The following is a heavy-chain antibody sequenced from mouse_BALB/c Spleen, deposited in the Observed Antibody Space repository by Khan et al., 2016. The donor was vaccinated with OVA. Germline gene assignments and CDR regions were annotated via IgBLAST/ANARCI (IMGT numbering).Heavy chain of an antibody. Sequence: EVQLQESGPSLVKPSQTLSLTCSVTGDSIPSGYWNWIRKFPGNKLEYMGYINYSGSTYYNPSLKSRISITRDTSKNHFYLQLNSVTTEDTATYYWAGWNYSYGGYFDYWGQGTTLTVSS. J-gene: IGHJ2*01. CDR2: INYSGST. V-gene: IGHV3-8*02. CDR1: GDSIPSGY. CDR3: AGWNYSYGGYFDY. D-gene: IGHD2-12*01.